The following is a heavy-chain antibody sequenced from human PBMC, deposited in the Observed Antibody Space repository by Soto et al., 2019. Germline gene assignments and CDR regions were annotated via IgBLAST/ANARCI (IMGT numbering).Heavy chain of an antibody. Sequence: QVQLQESGPGLVKPSGTLSLTCAVSGDSVSSPYYWCWVRQPPGKGLAWIGEVFHTGTTSYNPSLRSLVTISMHKSNNQFSLDLSSVTAAHTPVYYCARSAGWYAVHSWGPGTLVIVSS. CDR1: GDSVSSPYY. CDR3: ARSAGWYAVHS. J-gene: IGHJ4*02. V-gene: IGHV4-4*02. CDR2: VFHTGTT. D-gene: IGHD6-19*01.